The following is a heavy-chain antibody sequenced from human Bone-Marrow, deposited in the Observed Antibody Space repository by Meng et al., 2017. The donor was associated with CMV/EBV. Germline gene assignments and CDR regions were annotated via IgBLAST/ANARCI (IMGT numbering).Heavy chain of an antibody. CDR3: GRVSPTRGGDY. D-gene: IGHD3-10*01. J-gene: IGHJ4*02. CDR1: GGSFSGYY. V-gene: IGHV4-34*01. CDR2: INHSGST. Sequence: SETLSLTCAVYGGSFSGYYWSWIRQPPGKGLEWIGEINHSGSTNYNPSLKSRVTISVDTSKNQFSLKLSPVTAADTAVYYCGRVSPTRGGDYWGQGTLVTVSS.